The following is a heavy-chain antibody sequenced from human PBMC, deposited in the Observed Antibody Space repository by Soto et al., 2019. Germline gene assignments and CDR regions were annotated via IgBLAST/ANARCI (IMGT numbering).Heavy chain of an antibody. D-gene: IGHD3-22*01. CDR3: TRDWDTMIVVVDS. V-gene: IGHV3-49*04. J-gene: IGHJ4*02. CDR2: IRSEVYGGTT. Sequence: LRLSCTASGFTFGDYAMSWVRQAPGKGLEWVGFIRSEVYGGTTAYAASVKGRFTISRDDSKSIAYLQMNSLKTEDTAVYYCTRDWDTMIVVVDSWGQGTLVTVSS. CDR1: GFTFGDYA.